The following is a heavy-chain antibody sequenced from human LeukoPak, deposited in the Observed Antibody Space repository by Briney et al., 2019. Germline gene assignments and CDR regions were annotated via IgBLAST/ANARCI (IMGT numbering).Heavy chain of an antibody. CDR2: TWYDGSNK. D-gene: IGHD2-2*01. J-gene: IGHJ6*02. CDR3: ARGGHCSTTSCSNYDGMDV. Sequence: PGGSLRLSCAASGFTFSGYPIHWVRQAPGKGLEWVAATWYDGSNKYYADSVKGRFTISRDNSKNTLYLQMNSLRAEDTAVYFCARGGHCSTTSCSNYDGMDVWGQGTTLTVSS. V-gene: IGHV3-33*01. CDR1: GFTFSGYP.